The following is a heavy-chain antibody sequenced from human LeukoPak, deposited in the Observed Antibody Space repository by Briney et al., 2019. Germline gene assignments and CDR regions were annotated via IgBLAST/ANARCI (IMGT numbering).Heavy chain of an antibody. Sequence: PSETLSLTCAVYGGSFSDYLWTWIRQSPGKGLEWIGEINHSGFINYNPSLKSRVTILVDTSSNHFSLKLSSVTAADTAVYYCSRGGGSDSSPRINAFDIWGQGTMLTVSS. D-gene: IGHD3-22*01. CDR2: INHSGFI. CDR1: GGSFSDYL. V-gene: IGHV4-34*01. CDR3: SRGGGSDSSPRINAFDI. J-gene: IGHJ3*02.